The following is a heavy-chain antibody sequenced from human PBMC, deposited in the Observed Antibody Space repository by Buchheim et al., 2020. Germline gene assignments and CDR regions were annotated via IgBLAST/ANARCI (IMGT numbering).Heavy chain of an antibody. CDR2: ISSSSRTI. J-gene: IGHJ4*02. Sequence: EVQLVESGGGLVQPGGSLRLSCAASGFTFSSYSMNWVRQAPGKGLEWVSYISSSSRTIYYADSVKGRFTISRDKAKNSPYLQMNSLRAEDTAVYYCARDKNYYGSGSYSYWGQGTL. D-gene: IGHD3-10*01. CDR1: GFTFSSYS. CDR3: ARDKNYYGSGSYSY. V-gene: IGHV3-48*01.